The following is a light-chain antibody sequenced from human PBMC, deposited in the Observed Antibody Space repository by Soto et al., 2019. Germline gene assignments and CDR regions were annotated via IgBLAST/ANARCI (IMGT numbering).Light chain of an antibody. Sequence: DIQMTQSPSSLSASVGDRVTITCRASQGISSFLAWFQQKPGTAPKSLIYDASTLQSGVSSRFSGSGSDTHFTLTISSLQPEDFATYYCQQYHSYPASFGQGTKVEIK. CDR2: DAS. V-gene: IGKV1-16*01. CDR1: QGISSF. J-gene: IGKJ1*01. CDR3: QQYHSYPAS.